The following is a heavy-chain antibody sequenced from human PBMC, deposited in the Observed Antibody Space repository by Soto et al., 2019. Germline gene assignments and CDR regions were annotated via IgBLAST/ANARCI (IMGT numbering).Heavy chain of an antibody. CDR3: ARGSYYDSSGYPSSFDY. V-gene: IGHV1-69*01. CDR1: GGTFSSYA. CDR2: IIPIFGTA. J-gene: IGHJ4*02. D-gene: IGHD3-22*01. Sequence: QVQLVQSGAEVKKPGSSVKVSCKASGGTFSSYAISWVRQAPGQGLEWMGGIIPIFGTANYARKFQGRVTITADESTSTAYMELSSLRSEDTAVYYCARGSYYDSSGYPSSFDYWGQGTLVTVSS.